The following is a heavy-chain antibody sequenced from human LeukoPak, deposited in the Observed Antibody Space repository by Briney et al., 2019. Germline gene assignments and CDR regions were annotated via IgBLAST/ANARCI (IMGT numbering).Heavy chain of an antibody. Sequence: GGSLRLSCAASGFTFSSYWMSWVRQAPGKGLEWVANIKQDGSEKYYVDSVKGRFTISRDSAKNSLYLQMNSLRAEDTAVYYCARRAGDYYDSSGYYFFDYWGQGTLVTVSS. J-gene: IGHJ4*02. CDR3: ARRAGDYYDSSGYYFFDY. CDR2: IKQDGSEK. CDR1: GFTFSSYW. D-gene: IGHD3-22*01. V-gene: IGHV3-7*01.